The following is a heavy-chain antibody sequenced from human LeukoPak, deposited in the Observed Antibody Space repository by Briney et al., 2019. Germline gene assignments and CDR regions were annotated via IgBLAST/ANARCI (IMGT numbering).Heavy chain of an antibody. V-gene: IGHV6-1*01. CDR1: GDSVSSNSAA. CDR3: ARDLRVAARPYYYYGMDV. CDR2: TYYRSKWYK. J-gene: IGHJ6*02. Sequence: SQTLSLTCAISGDSVSSNSAAWNWLRPSPSRGLAWLGRTYYRSKWYKDYAVSVKSRITSNPDTSKNQFSLQLNSVTPEDTAVYYCARDLRVAARPYYYYGMDVWGQGTTVTVSS. D-gene: IGHD6-6*01.